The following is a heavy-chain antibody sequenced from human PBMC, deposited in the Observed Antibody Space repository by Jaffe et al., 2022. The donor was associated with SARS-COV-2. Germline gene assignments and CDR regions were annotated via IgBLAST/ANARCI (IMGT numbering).Heavy chain of an antibody. CDR3: AKDSVYYDSSGRPLLSGPGEDYYYGMDV. D-gene: IGHD3-22*01. V-gene: IGHV3-30*18. CDR2: ISYDGSNK. J-gene: IGHJ6*02. CDR1: GFTFSSYG. Sequence: QVQLVESGGGVVQPGRSLRLSCAASGFTFSSYGMHWVRQAPGKGLEWVAVISYDGSNKYYADSVKGRFTISRDNSKNTLYLQMNSLRAEDTAVYYCAKDSVYYDSSGRPLLSGPGEDYYYGMDVWGQGTTVTVSS.